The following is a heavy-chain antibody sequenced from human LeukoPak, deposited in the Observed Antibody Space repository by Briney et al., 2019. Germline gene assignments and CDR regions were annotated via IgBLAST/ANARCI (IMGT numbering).Heavy chain of an antibody. CDR3: ARQRGGSYCGDTYYFDY. V-gene: IGHV4-59*08. CDR2: LYYSGNS. CDR1: GGSISRYY. D-gene: IGHD1-26*01. J-gene: IGHJ4*02. Sequence: PSETLSLPCTVSGGSISRYYWSWIRQPPGKGLEWIGYLYYSGNSKYNHSLERRVTISLGTAKIQVALKLSSVTAADTAVYYCARQRGGSYCGDTYYFDYWGQGTLVTVSS.